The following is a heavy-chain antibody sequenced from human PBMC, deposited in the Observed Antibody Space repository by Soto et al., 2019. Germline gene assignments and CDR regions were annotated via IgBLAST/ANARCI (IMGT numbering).Heavy chain of an antibody. Sequence: QVRLVQSGAEVKKPGASVKVSCKASGYAFTSYGVSWMRQAPGRGLEWMGWINVYNGNTDYGRKFQGRLTMTTDTSTSTVYMELRSLTSDDTAVYFCARNMITFGGIIARFDQWGQGTRVTVSS. CDR2: INVYNGNT. CDR1: GYAFTSYG. CDR3: ARNMITFGGIIARFDQ. D-gene: IGHD3-16*02. V-gene: IGHV1-18*01. J-gene: IGHJ4*02.